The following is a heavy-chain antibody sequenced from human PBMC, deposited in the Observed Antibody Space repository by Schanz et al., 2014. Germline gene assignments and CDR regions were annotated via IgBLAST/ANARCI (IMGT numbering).Heavy chain of an antibody. D-gene: IGHD3-16*01. V-gene: IGHV1-18*01. CDR2: ISPYNGNT. CDR3: VRVPSRDVSFDL. J-gene: IGHJ2*01. CDR1: GGTFSSDT. Sequence: QVHLVQSGAEVKKPGSSVKVSCKASGGTFSSDTFSWVRQAPGQGLEWMGWISPYNGNTNYAQKLQARVTLTTDTSTSTAYMELRSLRSDDTAHYYCVRVPSRDVSFDLWGRGTLVTVSS.